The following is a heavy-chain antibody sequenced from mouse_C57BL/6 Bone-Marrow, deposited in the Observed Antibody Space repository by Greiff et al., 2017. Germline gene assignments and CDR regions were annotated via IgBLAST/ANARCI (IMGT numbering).Heavy chain of an antibody. V-gene: IGHV1-18*01. CDR3: ARWEDAGGYYVDY. CDR2: INPNNGGT. J-gene: IGHJ2*01. CDR1: GYTFTDYN. D-gene: IGHD4-1*01. Sequence: EVQLQQSGPELVKPGASVKIPCTASGYTFTDYNMDWVKQSHGKSLEWIGDINPNNGGTIYNQKFKGKATLTVDTSSSTAYMELRSLTSEDTAVYYCARWEDAGGYYVDYWGQGTTRTVSS.